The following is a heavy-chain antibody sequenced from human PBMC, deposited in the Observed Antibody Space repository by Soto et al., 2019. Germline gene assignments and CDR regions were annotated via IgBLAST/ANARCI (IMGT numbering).Heavy chain of an antibody. V-gene: IGHV3-49*03. J-gene: IGHJ4*02. CDR2: IRSKAYGGTT. CDR1: GFTFGDYA. CDR3: TREAHHLRYFDWPRFDY. D-gene: IGHD3-9*01. Sequence: GGSLRLSCTASGFTFGDYAMSWFRQAPGKGLEWVGFIRSKAYGGTTEYAASVKGRFTISRYDSKSIAYLQMNSLKTEDTAVYYCTREAHHLRYFDWPRFDYWGQGTLVTVSS.